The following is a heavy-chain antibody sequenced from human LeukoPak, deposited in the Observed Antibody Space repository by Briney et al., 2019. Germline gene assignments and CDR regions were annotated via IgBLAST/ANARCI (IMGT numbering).Heavy chain of an antibody. CDR2: MNPNSGNT. CDR3: ARVRDGYNPLDY. J-gene: IGHJ4*02. D-gene: IGHD5-24*01. V-gene: IGHV1-8*01. Sequence: ASVTVSCKASGYTFTSYDINWVRQATGQGLEWMGWMNPNSGNTGYAQKFQGRVTMTRNTSISTAYMELSSLRSEDTAVYYCARVRDGYNPLDYWGQGTLVTVSS. CDR1: GYTFTSYD.